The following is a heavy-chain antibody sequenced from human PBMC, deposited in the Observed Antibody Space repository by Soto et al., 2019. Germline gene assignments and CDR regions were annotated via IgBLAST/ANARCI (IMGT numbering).Heavy chain of an antibody. D-gene: IGHD3-3*01. CDR1: GCSISSGFYS. CDR3: ARGISLVGVTP. J-gene: IGHJ5*02. V-gene: IGHV4-30-2*01. CDR2: IYHSGST. Sequence: SETLSLTCAVSGCSISSGFYSWSWIRQPPGKGLEWIGYIYHSGSTYYNPSLKSRVTISVDRSKNQFSLKLSSVTAADTAVYYCARGISLVGVTPWGQGTLVNVSS.